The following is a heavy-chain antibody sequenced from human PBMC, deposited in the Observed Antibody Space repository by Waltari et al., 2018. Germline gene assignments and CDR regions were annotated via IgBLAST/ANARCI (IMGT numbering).Heavy chain of an antibody. D-gene: IGHD3-16*01. CDR3: ARVPFGDGMDV. Sequence: QVQLQASGPGLVKPSETLSLTCAVSGYSLSRGYYWGWIRQPPGKGLEWIGSIYHSGSTYYNPSLKSRVTISVDTSKNQFSLKLSSVTAADTAVYYCARVPFGDGMDVWGQGTTVTVSS. J-gene: IGHJ6*02. V-gene: IGHV4-38-2*01. CDR2: IYHSGST. CDR1: GYSLSRGYY.